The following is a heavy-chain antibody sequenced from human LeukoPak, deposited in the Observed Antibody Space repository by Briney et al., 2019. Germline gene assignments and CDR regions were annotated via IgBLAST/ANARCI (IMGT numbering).Heavy chain of an antibody. Sequence: GGSLRLSCAASGFTFSSYWMHWVRQAPGKGLVWVSRINSDGSSTSYADSVKGRFTISRDNAKNMLYLQMNSLRAEDTAVYYCATDSGYDLVFDYWGQGTLVTVSS. CDR3: ATDSGYDLVFDY. CDR1: GFTFSSYW. D-gene: IGHD5-12*01. CDR2: INSDGSST. V-gene: IGHV3-74*01. J-gene: IGHJ4*02.